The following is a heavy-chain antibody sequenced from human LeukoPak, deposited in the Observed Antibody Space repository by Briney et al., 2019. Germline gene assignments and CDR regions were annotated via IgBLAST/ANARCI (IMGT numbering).Heavy chain of an antibody. CDR3: ARGGGYNYWDFDY. V-gene: IGHV1-69*13. CDR2: IIPIFGTA. D-gene: IGHD5-24*01. J-gene: IGHJ4*02. Sequence: SVKVSCKASGGTFSSYAISWARQAPGQGLEWMGGIIPIFGTANYAQKFQGRVTITADESTSTAYMELSSLRSEDTAVYYCARGGGYNYWDFDYWGQGTLVTVSS. CDR1: GGTFSSYA.